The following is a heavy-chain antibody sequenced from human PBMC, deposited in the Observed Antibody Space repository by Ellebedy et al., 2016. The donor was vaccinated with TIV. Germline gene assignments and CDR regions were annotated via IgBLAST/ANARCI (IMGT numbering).Heavy chain of an antibody. V-gene: IGHV1-18*01. Sequence: AASVKVSCKASGYTFTNFGVTWVRQAPGQGLEWMGWISADNADTRYAQNLQGRVTLTTDKSSSTAYMELRSLISDDTVVYYCAREYSLAEFDYWGQGTLVTVSS. CDR3: AREYSLAEFDY. J-gene: IGHJ4*02. CDR2: ISADNADT. D-gene: IGHD4-11*01. CDR1: GYTFTNFG.